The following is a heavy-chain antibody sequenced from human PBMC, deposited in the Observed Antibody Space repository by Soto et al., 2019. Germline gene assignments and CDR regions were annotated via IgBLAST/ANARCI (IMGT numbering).Heavy chain of an antibody. Sequence: QVQLQESGPGLVKPSGTLSLTCAVSGGSISSNNWWSWVRQPPGKGLEWIGEIYHSGSTNYNPSLESRVTILVDKSKNQFSLNLRSVPAADTAVYYCARRTDYDASSGTFDYWGQGTLVTVSS. CDR1: GGSISSNNW. D-gene: IGHD3-22*01. CDR2: IYHSGST. CDR3: ARRTDYDASSGTFDY. J-gene: IGHJ4*02. V-gene: IGHV4-4*02.